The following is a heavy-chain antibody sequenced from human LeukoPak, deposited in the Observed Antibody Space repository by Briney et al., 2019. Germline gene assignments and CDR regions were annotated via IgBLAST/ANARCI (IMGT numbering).Heavy chain of an antibody. CDR1: GGSFSGYY. CDR3: ARQGTGILTGYYYSDC. D-gene: IGHD3-9*01. V-gene: IGHV4-34*01. CDR2: INHSGST. Sequence: SETLSLTCAVYGGSFSGYYWSWIRQPPGKGLEWIGEINHSGSTNYNPSLKSRVTISVDTSKNQFSLKLSSVTAADTAVYYCARQGTGILTGYYYSDCWGQGTLVTVSS. J-gene: IGHJ4*02.